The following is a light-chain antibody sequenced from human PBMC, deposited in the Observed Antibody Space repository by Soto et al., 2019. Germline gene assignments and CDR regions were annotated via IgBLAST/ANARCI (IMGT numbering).Light chain of an antibody. J-gene: IGLJ2*01. CDR2: LNNDGSH. CDR1: SGHSSYA. V-gene: IGLV4-69*01. CDR3: QTWCTGFQF. Sequence: QSVLTQSPSASASLGASVKLTCTLSSGHSSYAIAWHQKQPGKGPRYLMDLNNDGSHTKGDGIPDRFSGSSSGADRYLIIAGLQSEDEADYYWQTWCTGFQFFGGGTKLTVL.